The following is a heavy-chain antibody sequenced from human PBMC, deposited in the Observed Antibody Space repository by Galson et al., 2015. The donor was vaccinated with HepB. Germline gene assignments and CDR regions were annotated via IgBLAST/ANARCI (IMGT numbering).Heavy chain of an antibody. CDR1: GYTLTELS. CDR2: ISAYNGNT. Sequence: VKVSCKVSGYTLTELSMHWVRQAPGQGLEWMGWISAYNGNTNYAQKLQGRVTMTTDTSTSTAYMELRSLRSDDTAVYYCARGGTYYYDSSGYYRFFWFDPWGQGTLVTVSS. CDR3: ARGGTYYYDSSGYYRFFWFDP. V-gene: IGHV1-18*01. D-gene: IGHD3-22*01. J-gene: IGHJ5*02.